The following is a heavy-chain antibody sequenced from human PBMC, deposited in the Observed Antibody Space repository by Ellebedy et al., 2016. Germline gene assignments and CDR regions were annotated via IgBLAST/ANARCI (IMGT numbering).Heavy chain of an antibody. D-gene: IGHD3-10*01. V-gene: IGHV1-18*01. CDR3: ARARMVRGVTYYFDY. J-gene: IGHJ4*02. CDR2: ISAYNGNT. Sequence: ASVKVSCXASGYTFTSYGISWVRQAPGQGLEWMGWISAYNGNTNYAQKLQGRVTMTTDTSTSTAYVELRSLRSDDTAVYYCARARMVRGVTYYFDYWGQGALVTVSS. CDR1: GYTFTSYG.